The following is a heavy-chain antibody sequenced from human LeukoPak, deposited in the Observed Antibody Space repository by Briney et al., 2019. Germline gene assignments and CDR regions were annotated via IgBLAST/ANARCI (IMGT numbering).Heavy chain of an antibody. D-gene: IGHD6-19*01. J-gene: IGHJ6*03. V-gene: IGHV4-4*07. CDR1: GGYITSYY. CDR2: IYTSGST. CDR3: AGGGWQGYYQYYMDV. Sequence: SETLSFTCTVSGGYITSYYWSWIRQPAGKGLEWIGRIYTSGSTNYNPSLKSRVTMSVDTSKNQFSLKLTSVTAADTAVYYCAGGGWQGYYQYYMDVWGKGTTVTVSS.